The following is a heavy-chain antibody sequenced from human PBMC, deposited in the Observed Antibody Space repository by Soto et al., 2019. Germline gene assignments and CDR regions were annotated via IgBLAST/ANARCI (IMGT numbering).Heavy chain of an antibody. J-gene: IGHJ5*02. CDR1: GGSISSSNW. CDR2: IYHSGST. CDR3: ARKDYGDYRWFDP. D-gene: IGHD4-17*01. V-gene: IGHV4-4*02. Sequence: PSETLSLTCAVSGGSISSSNWWSWVRQPPGKGLEWIGEIYHSGSTNYNPSLKSRVTISVDKSKNQFSLKLSSVTAADTAVYYCARKDYGDYRWFDPWGQGTLVTVSS.